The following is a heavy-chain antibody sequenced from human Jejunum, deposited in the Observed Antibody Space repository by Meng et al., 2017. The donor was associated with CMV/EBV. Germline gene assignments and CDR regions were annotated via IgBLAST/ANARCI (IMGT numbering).Heavy chain of an antibody. CDR2: IYYSGGT. CDR1: SIRGSRDS. V-gene: IGHV4-39*01. Sequence: SIRGSRDSWGWIRQSPEKGLEWIGSIYYSGGTYDNPSLKSRVTISVDTSKNQFSLKLSSVTAADTAVYYCAGAKNYYGSGSSRLFDPWGQGTLVTVSS. CDR3: AGAKNYYGSGSSRLFDP. J-gene: IGHJ5*02. D-gene: IGHD3-10*01.